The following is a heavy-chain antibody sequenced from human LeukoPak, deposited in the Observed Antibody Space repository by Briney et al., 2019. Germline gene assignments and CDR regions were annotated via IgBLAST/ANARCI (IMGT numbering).Heavy chain of an antibody. CDR3: ARDGSSSFLGY. J-gene: IGHJ4*02. CDR1: GFTFSSYA. CDR2: ISYDGSNK. D-gene: IGHD6-6*01. V-gene: IGHV3-30*01. Sequence: HPGGSLRLSCAASGFTFSSYAMHWVRQAPGKGLEWVAVISYDGSNKYYADSVKGRFTISRGNSKNTLYLQMNSLRAEDTAVYYCARDGSSSFLGYWGQGTLVTVSS.